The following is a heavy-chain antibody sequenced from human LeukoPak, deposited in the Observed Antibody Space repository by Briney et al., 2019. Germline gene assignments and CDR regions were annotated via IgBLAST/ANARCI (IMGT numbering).Heavy chain of an antibody. CDR1: GGSISSYY. J-gene: IGHJ4*02. Sequence: PSETLPLTCTVSGGSISSYYWSWIRQPPGKGLEWIGEINHSGSTNYNPSLKSRVTISVDTSKNQFSLKLSSVTAADTAVYYCARGSDSMVRGVIRYFDYWGQGTLVTVSS. D-gene: IGHD3-10*01. CDR2: INHSGST. CDR3: ARGSDSMVRGVIRYFDY. V-gene: IGHV4-34*01.